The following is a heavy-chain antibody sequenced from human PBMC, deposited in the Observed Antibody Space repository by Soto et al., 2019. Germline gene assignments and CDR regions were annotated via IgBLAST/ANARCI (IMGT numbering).Heavy chain of an antibody. J-gene: IGHJ5*02. D-gene: IGHD3-3*01. CDR3: ARCYFRRTIFGLLPDNWFDP. V-gene: IGHV4-39*01. CDR2: IYYSGST. Sequence: SETLSLTCTVSGGSISSSSYYWGWIRQPPGKGLEWIGSIYYSGSTYYNPSLKSRVTISVDTSKNQFSLKLSSVTAADTAVYYCARCYFRRTIFGLLPDNWFDPWGQATLVTVSS. CDR1: GGSISSSSYY.